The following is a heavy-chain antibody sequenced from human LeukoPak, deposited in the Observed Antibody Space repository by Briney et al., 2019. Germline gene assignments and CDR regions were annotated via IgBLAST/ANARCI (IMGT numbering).Heavy chain of an antibody. CDR1: GGSISSSSYY. J-gene: IGHJ5*02. Sequence: PSETLSLTCTVSGGSISSSSYYWGWIRQPPGKGLEWIGSIYYSGSTYYNPSLKSRVTISVDTSKNQFSLKLSSVTAADTAVYYCARLIIIVVVPAASSVVAATPDWFDPWGQGTLVTVSS. CDR2: IYYSGST. CDR3: ARLIIIVVVPAASSVVAATPDWFDP. V-gene: IGHV4-39*01. D-gene: IGHD2-2*01.